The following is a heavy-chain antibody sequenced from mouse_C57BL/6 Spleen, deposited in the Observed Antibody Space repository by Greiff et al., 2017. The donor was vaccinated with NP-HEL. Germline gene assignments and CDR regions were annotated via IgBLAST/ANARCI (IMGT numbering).Heavy chain of an antibody. J-gene: IGHJ2*01. V-gene: IGHV1-55*01. Sequence: QVQLQQPGAELVKPGASVKMSCKASGYTFTSYWITWVKQRPGQGLEWIGDIYPGSGSTNYNEKFKSKATLTVDTSSSTAYMQLSSLTSEDSAVYYCARPYYDYDEAFDYWGQGTTLTVSS. CDR3: ARPYYDYDEAFDY. D-gene: IGHD2-4*01. CDR2: IYPGSGST. CDR1: GYTFTSYW.